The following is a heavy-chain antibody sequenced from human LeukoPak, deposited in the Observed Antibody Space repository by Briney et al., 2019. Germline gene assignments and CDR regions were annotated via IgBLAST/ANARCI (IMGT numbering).Heavy chain of an antibody. CDR2: IYTSGST. CDR3: AAMVRGLWAYYYYMDV. V-gene: IGHV4-4*07. CDR1: GGSISSYY. D-gene: IGHD3-10*01. J-gene: IGHJ6*03. Sequence: PSETLSLTCTVSGGSISSYYWSWIRQPAGKGLEWIGRIYTSGSTNYNPSLKSRVTMSVDTSKNQFSLKLSSVTAADTAVYYCAAMVRGLWAYYYYMDVWGKGTTVTVSS.